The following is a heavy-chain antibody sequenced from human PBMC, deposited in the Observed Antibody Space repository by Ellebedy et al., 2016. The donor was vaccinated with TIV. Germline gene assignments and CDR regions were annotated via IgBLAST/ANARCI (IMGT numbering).Heavy chain of an antibody. CDR3: ARERGVPGVTTSFDY. CDR1: GFTFSRCG. V-gene: IGHV3-30*03. Sequence: GESLKISCAASGFTFSRCGMHWVRQAPGKGLEWVAVISYDGSEKYYEDAVRGRFTISRDNSKNTLYLQMDSLRAEDTAVYYCARERGVPGVTTSFDYWGQGIMVPVSS. D-gene: IGHD4-17*01. CDR2: ISYDGSEK. J-gene: IGHJ4*02.